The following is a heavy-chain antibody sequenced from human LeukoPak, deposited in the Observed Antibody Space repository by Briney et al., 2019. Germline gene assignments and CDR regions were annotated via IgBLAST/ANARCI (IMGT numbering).Heavy chain of an antibody. J-gene: IGHJ4*02. CDR2: ISSSSSYI. Sequence: GGSLRLSCAASGFTFSRYSMNWVRQAPGKGLEWVSSISSSSSYIYYADSVKGRFTISRDNAKNSLYLQMNSLRAEDTAVYYCARARIQLWLPDYWGQGTLVTVSS. D-gene: IGHD5-18*01. V-gene: IGHV3-21*01. CDR3: ARARIQLWLPDY. CDR1: GFTFSRYS.